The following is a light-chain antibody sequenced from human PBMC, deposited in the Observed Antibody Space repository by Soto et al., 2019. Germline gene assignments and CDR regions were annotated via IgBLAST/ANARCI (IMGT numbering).Light chain of an antibody. CDR3: QQSYSAIT. J-gene: IGKJ5*01. CDR2: AAS. Sequence: DIQMTQSPSSLSASVGDRVTISCRASQSITSSVNWYQQKPGKAPRLLIYAASTLQSGVPSSFSGSGYGTDFTLTISSLQPEDFATYYCQQSYSAITFGQGTRLEIK. V-gene: IGKV1-39*01. CDR1: QSITSS.